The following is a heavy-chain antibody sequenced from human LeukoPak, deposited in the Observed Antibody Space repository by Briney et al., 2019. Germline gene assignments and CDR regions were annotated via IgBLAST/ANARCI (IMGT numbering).Heavy chain of an antibody. CDR3: AKRGVVIRVILVGFHKEAYYFDS. D-gene: IGHD3-22*01. CDR2: ISGSGGGT. CDR1: GITLSNYA. Sequence: GGSLRLSCAVSGITLSNYAMSWVRQAPGKGLEWVAGISGSGGGTNCADSVKGRSTISRDNPKNTLYLQMNNLRADDTAVYFCAKRGVVIRVILVGFHKEAYYFDSWGQGALVTVSS. V-gene: IGHV3-23*01. J-gene: IGHJ4*02.